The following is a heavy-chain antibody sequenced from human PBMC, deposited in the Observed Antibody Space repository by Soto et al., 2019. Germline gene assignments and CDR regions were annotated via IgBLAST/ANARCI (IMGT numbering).Heavy chain of an antibody. D-gene: IGHD3-22*01. CDR2: INHSGST. J-gene: IGHJ4*02. CDR3: ALYYDSSGYSYRADMAPFDY. V-gene: IGHV4-34*01. Sequence: SDTLSLTCAVYGGSFSVYYWSWIRQPPGKGLEWIGEINHSGSTNYNPSLKSRVTISVDTSKNQFSLKLSSVTAADTAVYYCALYYDSSGYSYRADMAPFDYWGQGTLVTVSS. CDR1: GGSFSVYY.